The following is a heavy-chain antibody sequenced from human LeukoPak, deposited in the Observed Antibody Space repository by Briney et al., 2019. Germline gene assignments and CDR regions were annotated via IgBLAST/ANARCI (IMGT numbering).Heavy chain of an antibody. CDR2: ISGSGGST. CDR3: AKDTDVVVPESFQY. Sequence: PGGCLRLSCAASGFTFSSYAMNWVRQAPGKGLEWVSAISGSGGSTYYADSVKGRFTVSRDNSENTLFLQMNSLRAEDTAIYYCAKDTDVVVPESFQYWGQGTLVTVSA. CDR1: GFTFSSYA. D-gene: IGHD2-15*01. J-gene: IGHJ1*01. V-gene: IGHV3-23*01.